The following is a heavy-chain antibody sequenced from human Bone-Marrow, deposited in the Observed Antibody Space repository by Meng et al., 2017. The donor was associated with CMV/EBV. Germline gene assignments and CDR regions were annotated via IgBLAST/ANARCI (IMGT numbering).Heavy chain of an antibody. D-gene: IGHD2-2*02. CDR3: AKDKYCSSTSCYTGVDWFDP. J-gene: IGHJ5*02. V-gene: IGHV3-23*01. CDR1: SYA. CDR2: ISGSCGST. Sequence: SYAMGWVRQAPGKGLAWVSAISGSCGSTYYADSVKGRFTISRDNSKNTLYLQMNSLRAEDTAVYYCAKDKYCSSTSCYTGVDWFDPWGQGTLVTVSS.